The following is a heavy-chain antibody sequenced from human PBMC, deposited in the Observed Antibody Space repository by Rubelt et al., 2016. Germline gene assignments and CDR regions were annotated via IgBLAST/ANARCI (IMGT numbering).Heavy chain of an antibody. Sequence: EVQLVESGGGLVQPGGSLRLSCAASGFTFSSYEMNWVRQAPGKGLEWVSYISSSGSTIYSADSGKGRFTISRYNAKNSLYLQMNGLRAEDTAVYYCARSDIVATITDYGGQGTLVTVSS. CDR2: ISSSGSTI. CDR1: GFTFSSYE. J-gene: IGHJ4*02. D-gene: IGHD5-12*01. V-gene: IGHV3-48*03. CDR3: ARSDIVATITDY.